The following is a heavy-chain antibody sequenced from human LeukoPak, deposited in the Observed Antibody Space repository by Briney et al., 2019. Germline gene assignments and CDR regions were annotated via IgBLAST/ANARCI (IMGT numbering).Heavy chain of an antibody. V-gene: IGHV3-48*03. CDR1: GFTFSSYE. Sequence: GGSLRLSCAASGFTFSSYEMNWVRQAPGKGLEWVSYISSSGSTIYYADSVKGRFTISRDNAKNSLYLQMNSLRAEDTAVYYCATTLYSSSWLSAYYYYYTDVWGKGTTVTVSS. CDR2: ISSSGSTI. D-gene: IGHD6-13*01. J-gene: IGHJ6*03. CDR3: ATTLYSSSWLSAYYYYYTDV.